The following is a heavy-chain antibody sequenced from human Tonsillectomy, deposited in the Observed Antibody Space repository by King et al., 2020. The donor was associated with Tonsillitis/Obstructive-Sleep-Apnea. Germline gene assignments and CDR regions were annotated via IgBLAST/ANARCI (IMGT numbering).Heavy chain of an antibody. Sequence: QLQESGPGLVKPSETLSLTCTVSGGSISSYYWSWIRQPPGKGLEWIGYIYYSGSTNYNPSLKSRVTISVDTSKNQFSLKLSSVTAAGTAVYYCASSEYYYDSSGYYSVGWFDPWGQGTLVTVSS. CDR2: IYYSGST. J-gene: IGHJ5*02. V-gene: IGHV4-59*08. CDR1: GGSISSYY. D-gene: IGHD3-22*01. CDR3: ASSEYYYDSSGYYSVGWFDP.